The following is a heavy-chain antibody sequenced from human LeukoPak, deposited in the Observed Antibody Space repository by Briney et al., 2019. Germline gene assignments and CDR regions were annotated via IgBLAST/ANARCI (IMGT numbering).Heavy chain of an antibody. J-gene: IGHJ4*02. Sequence: SETLSLTCAVYGGSFSGYYWSWIRQPPGKGLEWIGEINRSGSTNYNPSLKSRVTISVDTSKNQFSLKLSSVTAADTAVYYCARGLHWYYDYWGQGTLVTVSS. D-gene: IGHD1-7*01. CDR3: ARGLHWYYDY. V-gene: IGHV4-34*01. CDR2: INRSGST. CDR1: GGSFSGYY.